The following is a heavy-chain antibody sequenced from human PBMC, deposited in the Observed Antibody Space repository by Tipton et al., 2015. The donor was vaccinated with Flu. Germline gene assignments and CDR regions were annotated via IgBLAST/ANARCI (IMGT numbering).Heavy chain of an antibody. Sequence: TLSLTCTVSGGSISSGTFYLGWIRHHPDKGLEYIGYINYSGSTYYNPSLKSRLTISVDTSKNQFSLKLTSVTTADTAVYYCARVSPGVESWFDPWGQGTLVTVSS. D-gene: IGHD3-3*01. CDR1: GGSISSGTFY. J-gene: IGHJ5*02. CDR2: INYSGST. V-gene: IGHV4-31*03. CDR3: ARVSPGVESWFDP.